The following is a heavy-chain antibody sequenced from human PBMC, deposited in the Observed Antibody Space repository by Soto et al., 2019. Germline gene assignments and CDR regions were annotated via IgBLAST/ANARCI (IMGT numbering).Heavy chain of an antibody. Sequence: QVALQQWGAGLLKPSQTLSLTCAVYGESFNDYFWTWIRQSPGGGLEWLAEVHHTGTSYYNPSLKSRLAVSDDTSRNQFSLNLTSLTAADTATYYCARRKDSSRYFYGMDVWGRGTTVVVSS. J-gene: IGHJ6*02. CDR2: VHHTGTS. V-gene: IGHV4-34*02. CDR3: ARRKDSSRYFYGMDV. D-gene: IGHD6-13*01. CDR1: GESFNDYF.